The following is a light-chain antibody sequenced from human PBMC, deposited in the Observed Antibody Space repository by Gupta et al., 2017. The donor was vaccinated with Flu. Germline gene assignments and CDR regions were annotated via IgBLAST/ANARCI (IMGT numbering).Light chain of an antibody. Sequence: DIKMTQSPSSLSASVGDRVTITCRASKTIRNYLNWYQQRPGKAPKILIYGTSTLNCGVPSRFSGSGYGTDFTLTITSLQPEDFATYYCQQTSSAPRTFGQGTKVEIK. CDR1: KTIRNY. J-gene: IGKJ1*01. CDR3: QQTSSAPRT. V-gene: IGKV1-39*01. CDR2: GTS.